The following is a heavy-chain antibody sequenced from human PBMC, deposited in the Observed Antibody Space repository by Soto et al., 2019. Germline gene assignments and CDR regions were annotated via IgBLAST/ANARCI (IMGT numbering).Heavy chain of an antibody. CDR1: GCSISSGDYY. Sequence: TLSRTCTVSGCSISSGDYYWSWIRQHPGKGLEWIGYIYYSGSTYYNPSLKSRVTISVDTSKNQFSLKLSSVTAADTAVYYCARGPGSYYYYYYYYGMDVWGQGTTVTVSS. D-gene: IGHD3-10*01. V-gene: IGHV4-31*03. CDR2: IYYSGST. J-gene: IGHJ6*02. CDR3: ARGPGSYYYYYYYYGMDV.